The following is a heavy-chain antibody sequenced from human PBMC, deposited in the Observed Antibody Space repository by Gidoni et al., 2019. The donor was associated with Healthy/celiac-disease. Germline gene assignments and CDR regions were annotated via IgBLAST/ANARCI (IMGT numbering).Heavy chain of an antibody. J-gene: IGHJ3*02. CDR3: TRASAVLRYFDPDAFDI. V-gene: IGHV3-49*05. D-gene: IGHD3-9*01. CDR2: IRSKADGGTT. CDR1: GFTFGYYA. Sequence: EVQLVESGGGLVKPGRSLRLSCTASGFTFGYYAMSWFRQAPGKGREWVGFIRSKADGGTTEYAASVKGRLTISRDDSKSIAYLQMNSLKTEDTAVYYCTRASAVLRYFDPDAFDIWGQGTMVTVSS.